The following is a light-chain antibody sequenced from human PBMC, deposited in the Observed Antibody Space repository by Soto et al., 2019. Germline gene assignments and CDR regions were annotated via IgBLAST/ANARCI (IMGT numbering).Light chain of an antibody. CDR3: QQYGSSPRT. CDR2: GAS. V-gene: IGKV3-20*01. CDR1: QTVRSSS. J-gene: IGKJ1*01. Sequence: DIVLTQSPGTLSLSPGERATLSCRASQTVRSSSLAWYQQKPGQAPRLLIFGASTRAAGFPDRFSGSGSGTDFTLTISRLEPEDFAVYYCQQYGSSPRTFGQGTKVDIX.